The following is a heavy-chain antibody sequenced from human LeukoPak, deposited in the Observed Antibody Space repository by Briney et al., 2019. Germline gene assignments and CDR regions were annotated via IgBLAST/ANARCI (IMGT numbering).Heavy chain of an antibody. CDR2: IIPILGIA. CDR3: SYGDYDYGMDV. J-gene: IGHJ6*02. V-gene: IGHV1-69*04. Sequence: SVKVSCKASGGTFSSYAISWVRQAPGQGLEWMGRIIPILGIANYAQKFQGRVTNTADKSTSTAYMELSSLRSEDTAVYYCSYGDYDYGMDVWGQGTTVTVSS. CDR1: GGTFSSYA. D-gene: IGHD4-17*01.